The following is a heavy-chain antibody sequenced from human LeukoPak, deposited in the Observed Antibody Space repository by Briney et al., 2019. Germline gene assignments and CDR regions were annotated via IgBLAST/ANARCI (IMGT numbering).Heavy chain of an antibody. J-gene: IGHJ6*02. V-gene: IGHV3-33*01. CDR2: IWYDGSNK. CDR1: GFTFSRNG. Sequence: GGSLRPSCVASGFTFSRNGMHWVRQAPGKGLEWVAVIWYDGSNKYYADSVKGRFTISRDNSKNTLYLQMNSPRAEDTAVYYCASGRLNYFYAMDIWGQGTTVTVSS. CDR3: ASGRLNYFYAMDI.